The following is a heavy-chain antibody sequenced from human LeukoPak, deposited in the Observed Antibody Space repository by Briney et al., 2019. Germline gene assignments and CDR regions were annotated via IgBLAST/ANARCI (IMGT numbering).Heavy chain of an antibody. CDR3: ARLRLVPAAIDY. CDR1: GGSFSGYY. Sequence: SGTLSLTCAVYGGSFSGYYWSWIRQPPGKGLEWIGEINHSGSTNYNPSLKSRVTISVDTSKNQFSLKLSSVTAADTAVYYCARLRLVPAAIDYWGQGTLVTVSS. J-gene: IGHJ4*02. V-gene: IGHV4-34*01. D-gene: IGHD2-2*02. CDR2: INHSGST.